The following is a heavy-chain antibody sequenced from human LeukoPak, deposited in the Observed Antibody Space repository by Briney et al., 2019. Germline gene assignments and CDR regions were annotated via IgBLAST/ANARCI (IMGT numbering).Heavy chain of an antibody. V-gene: IGHV3-23*01. D-gene: IGHD3-22*01. CDR2: IGRSVVST. CDR1: GFTFSSYA. CDR3: AKIPRFYYDSTGDFDY. J-gene: IGHJ4*02. Sequence: GGSLRLSCAASGFTFSSYAMSWVRQAPGKGLEWVSTIGRSVVSTFYSDSVKGRFTISRDSSKDTLYLQMNSLRVEDTAVYYCAKIPRFYYDSTGDFDYWGQGTLVTVSA.